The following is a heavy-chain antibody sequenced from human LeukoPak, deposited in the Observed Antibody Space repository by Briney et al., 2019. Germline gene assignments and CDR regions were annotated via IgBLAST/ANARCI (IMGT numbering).Heavy chain of an antibody. CDR1: GFPLSDAW. CDR2: IKPDGSEK. J-gene: IGHJ3*01. D-gene: IGHD3-10*01. Sequence: GGSLRLSCAVSGFPLSDAWMNWVRQAPGKGLEWVANIKPDGSEKHYVDSVKGRLTIARDNAKNSLYLQMNSLRAEDTAVYYCARGDYYGSGSYYHDAFDVWGQGTMVTVSS. V-gene: IGHV3-7*03. CDR3: ARGDYYGSGSYYHDAFDV.